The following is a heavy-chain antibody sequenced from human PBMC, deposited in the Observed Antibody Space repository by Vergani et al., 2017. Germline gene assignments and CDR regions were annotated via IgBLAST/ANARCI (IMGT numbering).Heavy chain of an antibody. CDR2: IYYSGST. CDR3: ARDLRWFDP. V-gene: IGHV4-59*01. J-gene: IGHJ5*02. Sequence: QVQLQESGPGLVKPSETLSLTCTVSGGSISSYYWSWILQPPGKGLEWIGYIYYSGSTNYNPTLKSRVTISVDTSKNQFSLKLSSVTAADTAVYYCARDLRWFDPWGQGTLVTVSS. CDR1: GGSISSYY.